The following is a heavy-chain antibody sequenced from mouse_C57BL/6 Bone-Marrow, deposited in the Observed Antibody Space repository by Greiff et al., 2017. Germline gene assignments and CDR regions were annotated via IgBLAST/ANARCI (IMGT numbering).Heavy chain of an antibody. Sequence: EVHLVESGTVLARPGASVKMSCKTSGYTFTSYWMHWVKPRPGQGLEWIGAIYPGNSDTSYNQKFKGKAKLTAVTSASTAYMDLSSLTNEDSAVYYCTTMVTTGEDYYYAMDYGGQGTSVTVSS. J-gene: IGHJ4*01. D-gene: IGHD2-2*01. CDR3: TTMVTTGEDYYYAMDY. CDR1: GYTFTSYW. CDR2: IYPGNSDT. V-gene: IGHV1-5*01.